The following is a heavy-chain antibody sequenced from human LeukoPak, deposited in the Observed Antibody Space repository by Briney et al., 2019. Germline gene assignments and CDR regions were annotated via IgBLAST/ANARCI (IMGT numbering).Heavy chain of an antibody. Sequence: PGGSLRLSCAASGFTFSNYGLSWVRQAPGKGLEWVSGITGSGGSTYYADSVKGRFTISRDNSKNTLYLQMNSLRAEDTAVYYCATGLEQNYGSGTYYNRYYFDYWGQGILVTVSS. CDR2: ITGSGGST. V-gene: IGHV3-23*01. CDR3: ATGLEQNYGSGTYYNRYYFDY. CDR1: GFTFSNYG. J-gene: IGHJ4*02. D-gene: IGHD3-10*01.